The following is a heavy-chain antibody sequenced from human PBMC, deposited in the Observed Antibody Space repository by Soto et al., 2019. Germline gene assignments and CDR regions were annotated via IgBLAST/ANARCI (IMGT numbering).Heavy chain of an antibody. J-gene: IGHJ4*02. V-gene: IGHV1-18*01. CDR1: GYTFTSYG. CDR2: ISAYNGNT. CDR3: ARDGRDYYYDSSGYLGPIDY. Sequence: KKSPASVKVSCKASGYTFTSYGISWVRQAPGQGLEWMGWISAYNGNTNYAQKLQGRVTMTTDTSTSTAYMELRSLRSDDTAVYYCARDGRDYYYDSSGYLGPIDYWGQGTLVTVSS. D-gene: IGHD3-22*01.